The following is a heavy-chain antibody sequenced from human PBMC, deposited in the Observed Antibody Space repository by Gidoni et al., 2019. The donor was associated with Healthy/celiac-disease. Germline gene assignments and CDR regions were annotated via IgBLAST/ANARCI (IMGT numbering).Heavy chain of an antibody. V-gene: IGHV3-73*02. CDR1: GFTFSGSA. CDR3: TMQVEMATNHDY. D-gene: IGHD5-12*01. Sequence: EVQLVESGGGLVQPGGSLKLSCAASGFTFSGSAMHWVRQASGKGLGWVGRIRSKANSYATAYAASVKGRFTISRDDSKNTAYLQMNSLKTEDTAVYYCTMQVEMATNHDYWGQGTLVTVSS. J-gene: IGHJ4*02. CDR2: IRSKANSYAT.